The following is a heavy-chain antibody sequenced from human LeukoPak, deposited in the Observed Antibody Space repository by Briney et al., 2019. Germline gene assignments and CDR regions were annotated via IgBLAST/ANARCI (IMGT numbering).Heavy chain of an antibody. CDR1: GGSVSSGSYY. V-gene: IGHV4-61*01. J-gene: IGHJ5*02. CDR3: ASDGSATGGFDP. D-gene: IGHD1-26*01. CDR2: ISYSGST. Sequence: SDTLSLACTVSGGSVSSGSYYWSWIRQPPGKGLEWIGYISYSGSTNYNPSPKSRVTISLDTSKIQFSLTLTSVTAADTAVYYCASDGSATGGFDPWGQGTLVTVSS.